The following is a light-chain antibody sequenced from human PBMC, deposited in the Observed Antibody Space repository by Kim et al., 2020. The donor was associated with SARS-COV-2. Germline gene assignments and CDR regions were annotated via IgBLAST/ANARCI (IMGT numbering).Light chain of an antibody. V-gene: IGKV1-12*01. J-gene: IGKJ1*01. CDR1: QNIDSV. CDR3: QQTNSYPRT. Sequence: ASVGDRVTVTCRASQNIDSVLSWYQQKPGKAPEVLIYAASTLQSGVPSRFSGSGYGTDFTLTISSLQPEDFATYYCQQTNSYPRTFGRGTKVDIK. CDR2: AAS.